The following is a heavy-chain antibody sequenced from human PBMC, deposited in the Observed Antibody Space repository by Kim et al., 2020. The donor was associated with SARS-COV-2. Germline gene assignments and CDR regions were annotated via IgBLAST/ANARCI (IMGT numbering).Heavy chain of an antibody. CDR1: GFTFSNYR. J-gene: IGHJ4*01. D-gene: IGHD3-16*02. CDR2: IRTKADGALK. Sequence: GGSLRLSCTASGFTFSNYRMNWFRQAPGKGLECAAAIRTKADGALKAYAVPVIGRFSIASDDSKHILHLQMNSVKSEDISVYYCTRSWPYY. CDR3: TRSWPYY. V-gene: IGHV3-15*01.